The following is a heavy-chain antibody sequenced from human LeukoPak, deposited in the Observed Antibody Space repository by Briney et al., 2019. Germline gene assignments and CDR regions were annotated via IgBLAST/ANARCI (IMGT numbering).Heavy chain of an antibody. CDR3: ARRLDEEKYNWFDP. D-gene: IGHD3/OR15-3a*01. J-gene: IGHJ5*02. Sequence: AGESLKISCKGSGYSFTSYWIGWVRQMPGKGLEWMGIIYPGDSDTRYSPSLQGQVTISADKSISTAYLQWSSLKASDTAMYYCARRLDEEKYNWFDPGGQGTLVTVSS. V-gene: IGHV5-51*01. CDR2: IYPGDSDT. CDR1: GYSFTSYW.